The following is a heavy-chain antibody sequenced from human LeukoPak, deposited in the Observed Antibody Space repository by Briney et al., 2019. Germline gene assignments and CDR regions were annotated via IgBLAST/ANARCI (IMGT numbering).Heavy chain of an antibody. D-gene: IGHD2/OR15-2a*01. V-gene: IGHV3-30*18. Sequence: GRSLRLSCAASGFTFSSYGMHWVRQAPGKGLEWVAVISYDGSNKYYADSVKGRFTISRDNSKNTLYLQMNSLRAEDTAVYYCAKGVDRYYDAFDIWGQGTMVTVSS. J-gene: IGHJ3*02. CDR3: AKGVDRYYDAFDI. CDR1: GFTFSSYG. CDR2: ISYDGSNK.